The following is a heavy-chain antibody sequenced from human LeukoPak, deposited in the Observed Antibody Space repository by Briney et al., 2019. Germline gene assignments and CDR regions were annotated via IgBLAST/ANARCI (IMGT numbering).Heavy chain of an antibody. CDR2: IDPSDSYT. Sequence: GESLKISCKGSGYSFTSYWISWVRQMPGKGLEWMGRIDPSDSYTNYSPSFQGHVTISADKSISTAYLQRSSLKASDTAMYYCARQEGATYYFDYWGQGTLVTVSS. D-gene: IGHD1-26*01. V-gene: IGHV5-10-1*01. CDR1: GYSFTSYW. CDR3: ARQEGATYYFDY. J-gene: IGHJ4*02.